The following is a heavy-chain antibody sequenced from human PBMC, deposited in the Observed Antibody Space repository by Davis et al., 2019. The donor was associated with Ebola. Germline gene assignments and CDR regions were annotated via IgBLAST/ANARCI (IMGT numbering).Heavy chain of an antibody. J-gene: IGHJ4*02. Sequence: ASVTVSCKASGYTFTAYYMHWVRQAPGQGLEWMGWINPNSGGTNYAQKFQGWVTMTRDTSISTAYLELTGLRSDDTAVYYCAREMAGYSGNYWPIDYWGQGTLVTVSS. CDR2: INPNSGGT. V-gene: IGHV1-2*04. CDR1: GYTFTAYY. CDR3: AREMAGYSGNYWPIDY. D-gene: IGHD1-26*01.